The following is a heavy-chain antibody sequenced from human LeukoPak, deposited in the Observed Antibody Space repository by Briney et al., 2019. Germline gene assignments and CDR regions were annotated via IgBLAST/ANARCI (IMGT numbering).Heavy chain of an antibody. J-gene: IGHJ4*02. CDR1: GFTFSDYY. V-gene: IGHV3-11*01. Sequence: GGFLRLSCAASGFTFSDYYMSWIRQAPGKGLEWVSYISSSGSTIYYADSVKGRFTISRDNAKNSLYLQMNSLRAEDTAVYYCARVADSSSLGYFDYWGQGTLVTVSS. CDR2: ISSSGSTI. D-gene: IGHD6-13*01. CDR3: ARVADSSSLGYFDY.